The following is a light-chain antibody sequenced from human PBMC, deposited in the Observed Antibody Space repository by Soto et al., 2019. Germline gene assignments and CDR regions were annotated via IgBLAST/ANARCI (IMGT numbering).Light chain of an antibody. V-gene: IGKV3-20*01. CDR2: DIS. Sequence: EFVLTQSPGNLSLSPGERATLPCRASQSLTNPYIAWYQQKPGQAPRLLIYDISSRATGIPDRFSGSVAGTDFTLTITRLEPEDFAVFYCQQYGSSEIIFGQGTRLEIK. CDR3: QQYGSSEII. CDR1: QSLTNPY. J-gene: IGKJ5*01.